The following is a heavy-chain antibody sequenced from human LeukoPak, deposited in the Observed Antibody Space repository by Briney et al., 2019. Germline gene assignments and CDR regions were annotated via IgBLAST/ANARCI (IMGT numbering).Heavy chain of an antibody. CDR1: GGSVSSGSYY. Sequence: PSETLSLTRTVSGGSVSSGSYYWTWIRQSPGKGLEWIGNIYYSGSTNYNPSLRSRVTMSVDTSKNQFSLKLSSVTAADTAIYYCAKDFVAAAGRFDYWGQGALVTVSS. CDR2: IYYSGST. CDR3: AKDFVAAAGRFDY. D-gene: IGHD6-13*01. J-gene: IGHJ4*02. V-gene: IGHV4-61*01.